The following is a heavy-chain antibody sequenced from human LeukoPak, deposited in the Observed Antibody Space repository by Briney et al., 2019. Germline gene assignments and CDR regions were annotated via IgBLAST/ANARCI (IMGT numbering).Heavy chain of an antibody. CDR2: INPNSGDT. Sequence: ASVKVSCKAVGYRFSGYYIQWVRQAPGQGLEWMGWINPNSGDTDFAQKFQGRVTMTRDTSTSTVYMELSSLRSEDTAVYYCASADYDFWSGYGGGDYMDVWGKGTTVTVSS. CDR3: ASADYDFWSGYGGGDYMDV. V-gene: IGHV1-2*02. J-gene: IGHJ6*03. CDR1: GYRFSGYY. D-gene: IGHD3-3*01.